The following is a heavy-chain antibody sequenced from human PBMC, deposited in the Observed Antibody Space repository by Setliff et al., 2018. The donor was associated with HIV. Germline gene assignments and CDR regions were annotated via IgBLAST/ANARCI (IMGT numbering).Heavy chain of an antibody. Sequence: SETLSLTCTVSGGSISSYYWSWIRQPPGKGLEWIGFIYETGSTYYNPSLKSRVSISIDTSKNQFSLKLSSVTAADTAVYFCARDGYTNGYGYYYFYMDVWGKGTTVTVSS. V-gene: IGHV4-59*12. CDR1: GGSISSYY. J-gene: IGHJ6*03. CDR3: ARDGYTNGYGYYYFYMDV. CDR2: IYETGST. D-gene: IGHD5-18*01.